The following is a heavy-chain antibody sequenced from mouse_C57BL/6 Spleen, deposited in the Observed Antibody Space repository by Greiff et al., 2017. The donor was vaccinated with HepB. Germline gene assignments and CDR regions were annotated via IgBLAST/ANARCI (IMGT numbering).Heavy chain of an antibody. CDR1: GYTFTDYE. D-gene: IGHD1-1*01. V-gene: IGHV1-15*01. J-gene: IGHJ1*03. CDR2: IDPETGGT. CDR3: TRKSSWGYFDV. Sequence: VQLQESGAELVRPGASVTLSCKASGYTFTDYEMHWVKQTPVHGLEWIGAIDPETGGTAYNQKFKGKAILTADKSSSTAYMELRSLTSEDSAVYYCTRKSSWGYFDVWGTGTTVTVSS.